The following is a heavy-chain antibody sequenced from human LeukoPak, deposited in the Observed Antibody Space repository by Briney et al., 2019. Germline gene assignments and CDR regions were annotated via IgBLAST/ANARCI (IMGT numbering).Heavy chain of an antibody. D-gene: IGHD4-17*01. J-gene: IGHJ5*02. CDR3: ATERVTTESTSGWFDP. Sequence: GASVKVSCKVSGYTLTELSMHWVRQAPGKGLEWMGGFDPEGGETIYAQKFQGRVTMTEDTSTDTAYMELSSLRSEDTAVYYCATERVTTESTSGWFDPWGQGTLVTVSS. CDR1: GYTLTELS. CDR2: FDPEGGET. V-gene: IGHV1-24*01.